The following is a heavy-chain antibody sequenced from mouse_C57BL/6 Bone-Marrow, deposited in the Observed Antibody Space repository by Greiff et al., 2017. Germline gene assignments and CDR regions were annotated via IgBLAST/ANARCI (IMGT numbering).Heavy chain of an antibody. Sequence: VQLQQSGAELVRPGASVKLSCTASGFNIKDDYMHWVKQRTEQGLEWIGWIDPENGDTEYASKFQGKATITADTSSNTAYLQLSSLTSEDTAVYYCTTLDWYFDVWGTGTTVTVSS. CDR1: GFNIKDDY. CDR2: IDPENGDT. J-gene: IGHJ1*03. V-gene: IGHV14-4*01. CDR3: TTLDWYFDV.